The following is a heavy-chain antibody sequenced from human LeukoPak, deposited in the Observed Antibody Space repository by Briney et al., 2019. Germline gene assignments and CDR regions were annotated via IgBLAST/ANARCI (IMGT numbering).Heavy chain of an antibody. CDR3: ARKYYYDSSGYYYAP. CDR2: IIPIFGTA. D-gene: IGHD3-22*01. J-gene: IGHJ5*02. V-gene: IGHV1-69*01. CDR1: GGTFRSYA. Sequence: GSSVKVSXKASGGTFRSYAISWVRQAPGQGLEWMGGIIPIFGTANYAQKFQGRVTITADESTSTAYMELSSLRSEDTAVYYCARKYYYDSSGYYYAPWGQGTLVTVSS.